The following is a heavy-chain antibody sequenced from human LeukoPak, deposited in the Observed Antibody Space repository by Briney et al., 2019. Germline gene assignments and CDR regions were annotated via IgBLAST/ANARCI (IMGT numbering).Heavy chain of an antibody. CDR1: GGSFSGYY. Sequence: ETLSLTCAVYGGSFSGYYWSWVRQAPGKGLEWVSGISGSGGSTYYADSVKGRFTISRDNSKNTLYLQMNSLRAEDTAVYHCAKEATSSGWYPDYWGQGTLVTVSS. J-gene: IGHJ4*02. D-gene: IGHD6-19*01. CDR3: AKEATSSGWYPDY. V-gene: IGHV3-23*01. CDR2: ISGSGGST.